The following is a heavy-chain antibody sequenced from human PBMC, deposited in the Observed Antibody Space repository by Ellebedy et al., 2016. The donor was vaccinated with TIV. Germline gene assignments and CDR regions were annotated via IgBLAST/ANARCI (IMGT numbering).Heavy chain of an antibody. D-gene: IGHD6-13*01. CDR2: ISSSSSTI. V-gene: IGHV3-48*02. CDR1: GFTFSSYS. J-gene: IGHJ2*01. CDR3: AKRYRGGPSSRPLSDWYFDL. Sequence: GGSLRLXXAASGFTFSSYSMNWVRQAPGKGLEWVSYISSSSSTIYYADSVKGRFTISRDNAKNSLYLQMNSLRDEDTAVYYCAKRYRGGPSSRPLSDWYFDLWGRGTLVTVSS.